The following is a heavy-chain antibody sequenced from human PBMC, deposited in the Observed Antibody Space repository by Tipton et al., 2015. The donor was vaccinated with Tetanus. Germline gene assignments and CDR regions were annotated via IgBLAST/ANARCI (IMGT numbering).Heavy chain of an antibody. CDR2: IDPNSGGT. Sequence: QLVQSGAEVKRPGASLTVSCKASGYTFTGYYLYWVRQAPGQGLEWMGWIDPNSGGTIYAQKFQGRVTMTRDTSISTAYMELSRLRSDDTAVYYRARDRGDYIYYGMDVWGPGATVTVTS. J-gene: IGHJ6*02. D-gene: IGHD3-22*01. CDR1: GYTFTGYY. CDR3: ARDRGDYIYYGMDV. V-gene: IGHV1-2*02.